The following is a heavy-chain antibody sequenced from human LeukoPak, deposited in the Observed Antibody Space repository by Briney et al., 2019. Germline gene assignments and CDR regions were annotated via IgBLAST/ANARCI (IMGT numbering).Heavy chain of an antibody. D-gene: IGHD4-11*01. V-gene: IGHV4-31*03. CDR3: ARGTVTTQNYYFDY. CDR1: GGSISSGGYY. Sequence: PSQTLSLTCTVSGGSISSGGYYWSWIRQRPGKGLEWIGYIYYSGSTYYNPSLKSRVTISVDTSKNQFSLKLSSVTAADTAVYYCARGTVTTQNYYFDYWGQGTLVTVSS. J-gene: IGHJ4*02. CDR2: IYYSGST.